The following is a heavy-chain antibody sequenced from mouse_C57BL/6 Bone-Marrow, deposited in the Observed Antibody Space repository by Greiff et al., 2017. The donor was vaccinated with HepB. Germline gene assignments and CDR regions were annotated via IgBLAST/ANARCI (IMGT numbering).Heavy chain of an antibody. CDR1: GFTFTDYY. Sequence: EVQLVESGGGLVQPGGSLSLSCAASGFTFTDYYMSWVRQPPGKALEWLGFIRNKANGYTTEYSASVKGRFTISRDNSQSILYLQMNALRAEDSATYYCARWDWDGSDYWGQGTTLTVSS. D-gene: IGHD4-1*01. CDR2: IRNKANGYTT. V-gene: IGHV7-3*01. CDR3: ARWDWDGSDY. J-gene: IGHJ2*01.